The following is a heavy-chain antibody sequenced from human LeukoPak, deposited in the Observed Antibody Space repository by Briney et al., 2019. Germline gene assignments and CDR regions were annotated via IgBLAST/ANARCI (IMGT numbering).Heavy chain of an antibody. CDR1: GGSISSYY. CDR2: IYTSGST. CDR3: ARDFRTNSRMNWFDP. J-gene: IGHJ5*01. Sequence: SETLSLTCTVSGGSISSYYWSWIRQPAGKGLEWIGRIYTSGSTNYNPSLKSRVTMSVDTSKNQFSLKLSSVTAADTAVYYWARDFRTNSRMNWFDPWGQGTLVTVSS. V-gene: IGHV4-4*07. D-gene: IGHD6-13*01.